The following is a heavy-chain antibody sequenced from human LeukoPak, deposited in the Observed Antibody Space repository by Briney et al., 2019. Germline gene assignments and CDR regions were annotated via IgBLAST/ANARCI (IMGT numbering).Heavy chain of an antibody. CDR3: ARRTPNWNSHYFDH. J-gene: IGHJ4*02. CDR1: GGSLSAYY. CDR2: IYYSGST. D-gene: IGHD1-7*01. V-gene: IGHV4-59*01. Sequence: SQALSLTCTVSGGSLSAYYWSWIRQPPGKGLEWIGYIYYSGSTNYNPSLNSRLTISVDTSKNQFSLILTSVTAADTAVYYCARRTPNWNSHYFDHWGQGILVTVSS.